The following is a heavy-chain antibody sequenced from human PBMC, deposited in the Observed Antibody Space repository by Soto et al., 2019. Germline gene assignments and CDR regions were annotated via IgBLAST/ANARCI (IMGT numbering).Heavy chain of an antibody. D-gene: IGHD2-15*01. V-gene: IGHV1-69*13. CDR3: ARDRVVVAAHYYYYGMDV. CDR2: IIPIFGTA. CDR1: GGTFSSYA. J-gene: IGHJ6*02. Sequence: WASVKVSCKASGGTFSSYAISWVRQAPGQGLEWMGVIIPIFGTANYAQKFQGRVTITADESTSTAYMELSSLRSEDTAVYYCARDRVVVAAHYYYYGMDVWG.